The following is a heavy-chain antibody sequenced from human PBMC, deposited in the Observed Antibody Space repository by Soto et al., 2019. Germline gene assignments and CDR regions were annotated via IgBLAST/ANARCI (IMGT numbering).Heavy chain of an antibody. CDR3: DHPRGYGVVDAYDI. D-gene: IGHD4-17*01. Sequence: EAQLLESGGGLVQTGGSLRLSCAASGFTFSTYAMNWVRQAPGKGLEWVSAIGGSGDSTYYADSVKGRFTISRDNSINMLYLQMNSLRTEDTAVDYCDHPRGYGVVDAYDIWGQGAMVTVSS. V-gene: IGHV3-23*01. J-gene: IGHJ3*02. CDR1: GFTFSTYA. CDR2: IGGSGDST.